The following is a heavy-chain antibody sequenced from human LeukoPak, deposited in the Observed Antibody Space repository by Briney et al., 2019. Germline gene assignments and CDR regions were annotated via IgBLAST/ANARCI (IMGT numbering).Heavy chain of an antibody. V-gene: IGHV4-4*07. D-gene: IGHD6-19*01. J-gene: IGHJ4*02. Sequence: PSETLSLTCSVSGGSISNYYWTWIRQPAGKGLEWIGRIYTSGSTNYNPSLKSRVTMSVDTSKNQFSLKLSSVTAADTAVYYCARGLPVAGQNYFDYWGLGTLVTVSP. CDR3: ARGLPVAGQNYFDY. CDR2: IYTSGST. CDR1: GGSISNYY.